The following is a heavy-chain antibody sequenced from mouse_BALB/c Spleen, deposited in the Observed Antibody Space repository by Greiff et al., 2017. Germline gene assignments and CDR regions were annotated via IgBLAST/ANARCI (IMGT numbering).Heavy chain of an antibody. V-gene: IGHV3-2*02. CDR2: ISYSGST. CDR1: GYSITSDYA. Sequence: EVQLQESGPGLVKPSQSLSLTCTVTGYSITSDYAWNWIRQFPGNKLEWMGYISYSGSTSYNPSLKSRISITRDTSKNQFFLQLNSVTTEDTATYYCARGTARATPYYFDYWGQGTTLTVSS. D-gene: IGHD3-2*01. CDR3: ARGTARATPYYFDY. J-gene: IGHJ2*01.